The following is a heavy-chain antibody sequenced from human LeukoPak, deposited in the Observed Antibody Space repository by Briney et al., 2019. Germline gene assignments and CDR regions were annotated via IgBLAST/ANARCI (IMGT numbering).Heavy chain of an antibody. Sequence: GESLKISCKGSGYSFTSYWIGWVRQMPGKGLEWMGIIYPGDSDTRYSPSFQGQVTISADKSISTAYLQWSSLKASDTAMYYCARGTYSSSWYPGWFDPWGQGTLVTVSS. V-gene: IGHV5-51*01. D-gene: IGHD6-13*01. CDR1: GYSFTSYW. CDR2: IYPGDSDT. J-gene: IGHJ5*02. CDR3: ARGTYSSSWYPGWFDP.